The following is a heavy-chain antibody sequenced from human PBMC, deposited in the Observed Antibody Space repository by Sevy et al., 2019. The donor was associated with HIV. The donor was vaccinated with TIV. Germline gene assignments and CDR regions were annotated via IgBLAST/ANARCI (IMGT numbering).Heavy chain of an antibody. CDR2: IWYDGSNK. J-gene: IGHJ6*03. V-gene: IGHV3-33*06. CDR1: GFTFSSYG. Sequence: GGSLRLSCAASGFTFSSYGMHWVRQAPGKGLEWVAVIWYDGSNKYYADSVKGRFTISRDNSKNTLYLQMTSLRAEDTAVYYCAKVGTRSGWYSYYYYYMDVWGKGTTVTVSS. CDR3: AKVGTRSGWYSYYYYYMDV. D-gene: IGHD6-19*01.